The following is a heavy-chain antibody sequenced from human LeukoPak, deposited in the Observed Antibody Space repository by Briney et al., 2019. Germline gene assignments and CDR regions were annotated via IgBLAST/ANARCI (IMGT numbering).Heavy chain of an antibody. CDR1: GYTLTELS. D-gene: IGHD6-19*01. J-gene: IGHJ4*02. V-gene: IGHV1-24*01. Sequence: ASVNLSCKVSGYTLTELSMHWVRQAPGKGLEWMGGFDPEDGETIYAQKFQGRVTMTEDTSTDTAYMELSSLRSEDTAVYYCATDLLPRLTYSSGWYSSRNWGQGTLVTVSS. CDR3: ATDLLPRLTYSSGWYSSRN. CDR2: FDPEDGET.